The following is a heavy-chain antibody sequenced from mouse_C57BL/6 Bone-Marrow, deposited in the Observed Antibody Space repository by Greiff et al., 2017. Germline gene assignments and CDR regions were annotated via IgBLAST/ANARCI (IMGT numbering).Heavy chain of an antibody. J-gene: IGHJ2*01. CDR3: ARYVVATDYFDY. CDR2: IRNKANGYTT. CDR1: GFTFTDYY. Sequence: EVKVEESGGGLVQPGGSLSLSCAASGFTFTDYYMSWVRQPPGKALEWLGFIRNKANGYTTEYSASVKGRFTISRDNSQSILYLQMNALRAEDSATYYCARYVVATDYFDYWGQGTTLTVSS. V-gene: IGHV7-3*01. D-gene: IGHD1-1*01.